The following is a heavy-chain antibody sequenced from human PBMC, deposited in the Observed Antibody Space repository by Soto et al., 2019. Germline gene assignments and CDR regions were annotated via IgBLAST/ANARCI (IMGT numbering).Heavy chain of an antibody. Sequence: GGSLRLSCAASEFTFSSYAIHWVRQAPGKGLEWVAVISYDGINKYYADSVKGRFTISRDNSKNTLYLQMNSLRAEDTAVYYCARTVPLRFLISYGMDVWGQGTTVTVSS. J-gene: IGHJ6*01. CDR2: ISYDGINK. V-gene: IGHV3-30-3*01. D-gene: IGHD3-3*01. CDR1: EFTFSSYA. CDR3: ARTVPLRFLISYGMDV.